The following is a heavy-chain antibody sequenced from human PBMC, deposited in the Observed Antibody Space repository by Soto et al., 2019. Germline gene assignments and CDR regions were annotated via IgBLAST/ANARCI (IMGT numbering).Heavy chain of an antibody. CDR3: ARLKGIAVAGTTAKWFDP. Sequence: SETLSLTCAVYGGSFSGHYWSWIRQPPGKGLEWIGEINHSGGTSYNPSLKSRVTISVDTSKSQFSLKLSSVTAADTAVYYCARLKGIAVAGTTAKWFDPWGQGTLVTVPQ. J-gene: IGHJ5*02. CDR2: INHSGGT. D-gene: IGHD6-19*01. CDR1: GGSFSGHY. V-gene: IGHV4-34*01.